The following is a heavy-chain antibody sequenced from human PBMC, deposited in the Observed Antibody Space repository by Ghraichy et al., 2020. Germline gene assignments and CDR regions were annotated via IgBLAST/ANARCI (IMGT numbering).Heavy chain of an antibody. CDR3: VREAPAN. J-gene: IGHJ4*02. CDR2: LLHGGSQK. CDR1: GFNFESYA. V-gene: IGHV3-30*03. Sequence: GGSLRLSCAASGFNFESYAMHWVRQAPGKGLEWVAVLLHGGSQKFYADSVRCRFTISRDNSKDILYLQMDGLRADDTAIYHCVREAPANWGLGTLVTVAS. D-gene: IGHD2-8*01.